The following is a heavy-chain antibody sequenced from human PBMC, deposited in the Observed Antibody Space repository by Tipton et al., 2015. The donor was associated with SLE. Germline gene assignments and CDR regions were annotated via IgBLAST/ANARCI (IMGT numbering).Heavy chain of an antibody. D-gene: IGHD6-19*01. Sequence: LRLSCTVSGISCGYYWCWIRQPPGKGLEWIGYIYYSGSTNYNPSLKSRVTISVDTSKNQFSLKLSSVTAADTSVYYCARQGAVAVFDYWGQGTLVTVSS. CDR2: IYYSGST. CDR1: GISCGYY. J-gene: IGHJ4*02. V-gene: IGHV4-59*08. CDR3: ARQGAVAVFDY.